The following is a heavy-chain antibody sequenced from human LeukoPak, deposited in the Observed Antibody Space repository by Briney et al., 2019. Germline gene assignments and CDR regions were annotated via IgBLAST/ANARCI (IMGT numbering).Heavy chain of an antibody. CDR1: GYTFTSYD. V-gene: IGHV1-8*01. CDR3: ARGSLRDYDYIWGSYRYTRPDDY. Sequence: ASVKVSCKASGYTFTSYDINWVRQATGQGLEWMGWMNPNSGNTGYAQKFQGRVTMTRNTSISTAYMGLSSLRSEDTAVYYCARGSLRDYDYIWGSYRYTRPDDYWGQGTLVTVSS. D-gene: IGHD3-16*02. CDR2: MNPNSGNT. J-gene: IGHJ4*02.